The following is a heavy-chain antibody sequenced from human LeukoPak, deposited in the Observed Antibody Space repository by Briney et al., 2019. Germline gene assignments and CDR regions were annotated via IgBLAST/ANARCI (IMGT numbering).Heavy chain of an antibody. D-gene: IGHD3-3*01. CDR1: GGSFKDNY. CDR3: ARVPLRFLEPFDN. CDR2: INHSGTT. J-gene: IGHJ4*02. Sequence: PSETLSLTCAVYGGSFKDNYWSWIRQPPGKGLEWIGEINHSGTTNYNPSLKSRVTMSLDTSENQLSLKLNSVTAADTAVYYCARVPLRFLEPFDNWGQGTLVTVSS. V-gene: IGHV4-34*01.